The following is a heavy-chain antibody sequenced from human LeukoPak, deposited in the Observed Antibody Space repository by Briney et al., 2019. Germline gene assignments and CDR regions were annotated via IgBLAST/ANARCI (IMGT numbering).Heavy chain of an antibody. CDR1: GYSFTSYW. J-gene: IGHJ4*02. CDR3: VRRCSDAYYSRY. V-gene: IGHV5-51*01. Sequence: GESLKISCKSSGYSFTSYWIGWVRQMPGKGLEWMGIIYPGDSDTRYSPSFQGQVTISADKSISTAYLQWSSLKASDDAMYYCVRRCSDAYYSRYWGQGTLVTVSS. CDR2: IYPGDSDT. D-gene: IGHD3-16*01.